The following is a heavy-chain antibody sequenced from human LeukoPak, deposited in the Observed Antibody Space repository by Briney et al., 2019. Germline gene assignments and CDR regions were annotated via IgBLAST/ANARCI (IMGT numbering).Heavy chain of an antibody. Sequence: GGSLRLSCAASGFTFSSYWMSWVRQAPGKGLEWVSNIKQDGSEKYYVDSVKGRFTISRDNAKNSLYLQMNSLRAEDTAVYYWHRGYSGYDRFDYYCYGMDVWGQGTTVTVSS. J-gene: IGHJ6*02. D-gene: IGHD5-12*01. CDR3: HRGYSGYDRFDYYCYGMDV. CDR1: GFTFSSYW. CDR2: IKQDGSEK. V-gene: IGHV3-7*01.